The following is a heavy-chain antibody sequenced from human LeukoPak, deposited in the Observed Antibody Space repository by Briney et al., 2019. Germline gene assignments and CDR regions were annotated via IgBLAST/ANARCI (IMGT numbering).Heavy chain of an antibody. J-gene: IGHJ4*02. CDR3: ARFPDSGNYLPSGH. Sequence: PGGSLRLSCAASGFTFSSYWMHWVRQAPGKGLVWVSRIKSDGTTTDYADSVKGRFTISRDNAKNTLYLQMNSLRAEDTAVYYCARFPDSGNYLPSGHWGQGTLVTVSS. V-gene: IGHV3-74*01. CDR2: IKSDGTTT. CDR1: GFTFSSYW. D-gene: IGHD1-26*01.